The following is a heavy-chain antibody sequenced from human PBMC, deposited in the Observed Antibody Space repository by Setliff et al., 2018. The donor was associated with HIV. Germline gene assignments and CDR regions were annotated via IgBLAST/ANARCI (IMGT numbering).Heavy chain of an antibody. CDR2: INTNNGNP. Sequence: ASVKVSCKASGYTFTDYGINWVRQAPGQGLEWMGWINTNNGNPTYAQGFTGRFVFSSDTSVRTAYLQIVGLKAEDTAVYFCARDYYANTDLDFWGPGTLVTVSS. D-gene: IGHD3-22*01. CDR1: GYTFTDYG. CDR3: ARDYYANTDLDF. J-gene: IGHJ4*02. V-gene: IGHV7-4-1*01.